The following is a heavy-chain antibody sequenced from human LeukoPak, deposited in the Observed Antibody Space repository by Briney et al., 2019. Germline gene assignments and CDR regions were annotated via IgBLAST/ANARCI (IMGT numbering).Heavy chain of an antibody. Sequence: GGSLRLSCAAPGFTFSSYSMNWVRQAPGKGLEWVSSISSSSSYIYYADSVKGRFTISRDNAKNSLYLQMNSLRAEDTAVYYCASGYCTNGVCYTGSNYYYGMDVWGQGTTVTVSS. CDR2: ISSSSSYI. D-gene: IGHD2-8*01. CDR3: ASGYCTNGVCYTGSNYYYGMDV. CDR1: GFTFSSYS. J-gene: IGHJ6*02. V-gene: IGHV3-21*01.